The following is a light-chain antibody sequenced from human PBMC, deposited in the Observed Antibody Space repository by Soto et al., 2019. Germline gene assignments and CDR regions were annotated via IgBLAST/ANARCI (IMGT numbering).Light chain of an antibody. CDR2: GAS. CDR3: QQFAGSPRT. V-gene: IGKV3-20*01. CDR1: QSVATSQ. J-gene: IGKJ1*01. Sequence: EIVMTQSPATLSVSPGEGATLFCRASQSVATSQLAWYQQKPGQAPRLLIGASTRATGIPDRFSGSGSGTDFTLTISRLEPEDFAVYYCQQFAGSPRTFSQGTKVDNK.